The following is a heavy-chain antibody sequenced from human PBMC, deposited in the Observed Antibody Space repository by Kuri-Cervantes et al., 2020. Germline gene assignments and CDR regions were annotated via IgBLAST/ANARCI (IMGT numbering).Heavy chain of an antibody. J-gene: IGHJ4*02. Sequence: GESLKISCAASGFTVSSNYMSWVRQAPGKGLEWVSVIYSGGSTYYADSVKGRFTISRDNSKNTLYLQMNSLRAEDTAVYYCARDYYDSSGHSYWGLGTLVTVSS. CDR1: GFTVSSNY. V-gene: IGHV3-66*02. D-gene: IGHD3-22*01. CDR2: IYSGGST. CDR3: ARDYYDSSGHSY.